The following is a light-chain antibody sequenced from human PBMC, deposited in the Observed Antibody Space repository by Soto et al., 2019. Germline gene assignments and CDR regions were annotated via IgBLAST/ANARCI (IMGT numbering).Light chain of an antibody. V-gene: IGKV1-39*01. CDR2: TAS. CDR3: QQSYSNPLT. J-gene: IGKJ4*01. Sequence: DIPMTQSPSSLSASTGDRVTITCRASQRINAFLNWYQKQPGKAPKLLIYTASSLQSGVPSRFSGSGSGTVFTLTISSLQPEDFAIYYCQQSYSNPLTFGGGTKVEIK. CDR1: QRINAF.